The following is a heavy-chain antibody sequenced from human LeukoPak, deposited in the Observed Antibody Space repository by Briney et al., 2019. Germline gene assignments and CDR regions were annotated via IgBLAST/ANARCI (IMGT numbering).Heavy chain of an antibody. D-gene: IGHD3-9*01. CDR3: ARSRSDFDWLLYADY. J-gene: IGHJ4*02. CDR1: GFTFSTYG. V-gene: IGHV3-30*03. CDR2: ISYDGSNK. Sequence: PGRSLRLSCAASGFTFSTYGIHWVRQAPGKGLEWVAVISYDGSNKYYADSVKGRFTISRDNSRNTLYLQVNSLRAEDTAVYYCARSRSDFDWLLYADYWGQGTLVTVSS.